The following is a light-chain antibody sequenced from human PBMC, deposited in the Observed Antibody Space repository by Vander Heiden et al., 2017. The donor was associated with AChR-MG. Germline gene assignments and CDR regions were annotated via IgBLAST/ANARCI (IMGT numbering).Light chain of an antibody. V-gene: IGKV3-11*01. CDR3: QQRRNWPPLT. J-gene: IGKJ4*01. CDR1: QNVDIY. CDR2: DAS. Sequence: ETVLTQSPATLSLSPGERATLSCRASQNVDIYLAWYQQKPGQAPRLLIYDASNRATGIPARFSGSGSGTAFTLTISSLEPEDFAVYYCQQRRNWPPLTFGGGTKVEMK.